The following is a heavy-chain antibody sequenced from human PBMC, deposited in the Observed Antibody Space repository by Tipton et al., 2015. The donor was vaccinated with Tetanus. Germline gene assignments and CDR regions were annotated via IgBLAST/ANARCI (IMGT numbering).Heavy chain of an antibody. V-gene: IGHV4-30-4*01. CDR1: GGSINTGDYY. CDR2: VYYSGRT. Sequence: TLSLTCNVSGGSINTGDYYWSWIRQSLGKGLEWIGHVYYSGRTYYNPPLKSRVTISADMSKNQFSLKLTSVTAADTATYYCARMGFTYGQVVYWGQGTLVTVAS. CDR3: ARMGFTYGQVVY. D-gene: IGHD5-18*01. J-gene: IGHJ4*02.